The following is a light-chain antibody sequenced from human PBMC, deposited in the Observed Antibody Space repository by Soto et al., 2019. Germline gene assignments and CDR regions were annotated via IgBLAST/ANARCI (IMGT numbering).Light chain of an antibody. CDR2: KVS. CDR3: MQDTYWPPYT. J-gene: IGKJ2*01. V-gene: IGKV2D-30*01. CDR1: QSLVYSDGNTY. Sequence: DVVMTQSPLSLPVTLGQPASISCRSSQSLVYSDGNTYLNWFQQRPGQSPRRLIYKVSNWDSGVPERFSGSGSGTDFTLKISRVEAEDVGVYSCMQDTYWPPYTFGQGTKLEIK.